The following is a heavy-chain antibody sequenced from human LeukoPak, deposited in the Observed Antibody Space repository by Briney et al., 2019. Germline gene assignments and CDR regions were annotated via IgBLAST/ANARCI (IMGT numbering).Heavy chain of an antibody. CDR3: ARRAYYDFWSAQDYGMDV. J-gene: IGHJ6*02. Sequence: PSETLSLTCTVSGGSTSSSSYYWGWIRQPPGKGLEWIGSIYYSGSTYYNPSLKSRVTISVDTSKNQFSLKLSSVTAADTAVYYCARRAYYDFWSAQDYGMDVWGQGTTVTVSS. D-gene: IGHD3-3*01. V-gene: IGHV4-39*01. CDR2: IYYSGST. CDR1: GGSTSSSSYY.